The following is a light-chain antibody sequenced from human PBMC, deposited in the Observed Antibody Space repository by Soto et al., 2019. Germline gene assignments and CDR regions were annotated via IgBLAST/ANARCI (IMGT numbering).Light chain of an antibody. V-gene: IGKV3-11*01. Sequence: EIVLTQSPATLSFSPGERATLSCRASQNVSRFLAWYQRRPGQAPRLLIYDASKRASDIPARFSGSGSGTDFTLTISSLEPEDSAVYYCQQRSNWPPLTFGGGTKVEIK. CDR3: QQRSNWPPLT. CDR1: QNVSRF. J-gene: IGKJ4*01. CDR2: DAS.